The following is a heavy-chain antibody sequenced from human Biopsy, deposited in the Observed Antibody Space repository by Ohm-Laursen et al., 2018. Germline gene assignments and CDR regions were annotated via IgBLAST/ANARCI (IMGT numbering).Heavy chain of an antibody. CDR1: GGSVNTYNFY. D-gene: IGHD3-10*01. Sequence: TLSLTCTVSGGSVNTYNFYWTWIRQPPGKGLEWIGYIFYSGTTKYNPSLERRVRVSLDTANNEFSLKLRSVTAADTATYYCARAYYYGAGGFYSPYMEVWGQGTTVSVS. J-gene: IGHJ6*02. CDR3: ARAYYYGAGGFYSPYMEV. CDR2: IFYSGTT. V-gene: IGHV4-61*01.